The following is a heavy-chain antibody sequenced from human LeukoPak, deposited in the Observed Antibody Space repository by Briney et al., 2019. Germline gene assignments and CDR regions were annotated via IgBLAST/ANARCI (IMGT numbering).Heavy chain of an antibody. J-gene: IGHJ4*02. CDR2: ISYDGSNK. V-gene: IGHV3-30-3*01. Sequence: GGSLRLSCAASGFTFSSYAMHWVRQAPGKGLEWVAVISYDGSNKYYADSVKGRFTISRDNSKNTLYLQMNSLRAEDTAVYYCARGMSNLEVWYWGQGTLVTVSS. CDR3: ARGMSNLEVWY. D-gene: IGHD3-16*01. CDR1: GFTFSSYA.